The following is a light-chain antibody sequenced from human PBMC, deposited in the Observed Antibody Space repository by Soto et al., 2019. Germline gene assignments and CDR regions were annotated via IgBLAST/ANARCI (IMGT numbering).Light chain of an antibody. J-gene: IGKJ1*01. CDR2: KAS. Sequence: DIHMTQSPSTLSSSLGDRVTITVRASQTISSWLAWYQQKPGKAPKLLIYKASTLKSGVPSRFSGSGSGTEFTLTISSLQPDDFATYYCQHYNSYSEAFGQGTKVDI. CDR1: QTISSW. CDR3: QHYNSYSEA. V-gene: IGKV1-5*03.